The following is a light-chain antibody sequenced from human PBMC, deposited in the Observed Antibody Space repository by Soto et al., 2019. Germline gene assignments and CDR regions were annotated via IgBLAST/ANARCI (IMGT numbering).Light chain of an antibody. V-gene: IGLV2-11*01. CDR3: CSYAGSYTS. CDR1: SSDVGGYNY. Sequence: QSALTQPRSVSGSPGQSVTISCTGTSSDVGGYNYVSWYQQHPGKAPKLMIYDVSKRPSGVPDRFSGSKSGNTAFLTISGLQAEDEADYYCCSYAGSYTSFGTGTKLTVL. J-gene: IGLJ1*01. CDR2: DVS.